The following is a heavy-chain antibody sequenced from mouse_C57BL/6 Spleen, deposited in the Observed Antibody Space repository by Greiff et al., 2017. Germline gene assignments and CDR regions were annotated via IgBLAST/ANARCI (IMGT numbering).Heavy chain of an antibody. CDR1: GYTFTSYW. D-gene: IGHD1-1*01. V-gene: IGHV1-64*01. Sequence: VQLQQSGAELVKPGASVKLSCKASGYTFTSYWMHWVKQRPGQGLEWIGMIHPNSGSTNYNEKFKSKATLTVDKSSSTAYMQLSSLTSEDSAIYYCARSLYYYGSSYNWYFDVWGTGTTVTVSS. J-gene: IGHJ1*03. CDR3: ARSLYYYGSSYNWYFDV. CDR2: IHPNSGST.